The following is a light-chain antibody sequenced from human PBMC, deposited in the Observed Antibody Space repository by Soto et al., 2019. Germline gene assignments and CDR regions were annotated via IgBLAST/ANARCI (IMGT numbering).Light chain of an antibody. CDR1: SSDVGSYNL. Sequence: QSALTQPASVSGSPGQSITISCTGTSSDVGSYNLVSWYQQHPGKAPKLMIYEGSKRPSGVSNRFSGSKSGNTASLTISGRQAEEEADWYCCLCGGGSNFVFGTWTKVTVL. CDR2: EGS. J-gene: IGLJ1*01. V-gene: IGLV2-23*03. CDR3: CLCGGGSNFV.